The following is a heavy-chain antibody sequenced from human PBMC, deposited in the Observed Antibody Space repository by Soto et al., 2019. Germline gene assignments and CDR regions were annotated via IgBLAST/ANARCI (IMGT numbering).Heavy chain of an antibody. V-gene: IGHV4-34*01. CDR1: GGSFSGYY. J-gene: IGHJ4*02. Sequence: QVQLQQWGAGLLKPSETLSLTCAVYGGSFSGYYWSWIRQPPGKGLEWIGEINHSGSTNYNPSLTSRATISVDTSKNQFSLKLSSVTAADTAVYYCARYVSAAGTRAFGYWGQGTLVTVSS. D-gene: IGHD6-13*01. CDR2: INHSGST. CDR3: ARYVSAAGTRAFGY.